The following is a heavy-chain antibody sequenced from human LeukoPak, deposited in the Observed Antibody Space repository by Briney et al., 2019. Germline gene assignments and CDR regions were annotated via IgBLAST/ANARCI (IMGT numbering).Heavy chain of an antibody. CDR1: GFTFSTYA. CDR3: AKDGYSGTYPWSDY. V-gene: IGHV3-23*01. Sequence: GGSLRLSCAASGFTFSTYAMNWVRQAPGKGLEWVSLISGTGGSPHYADSVKGRFTISRDNSKNTLYPQMNSLRAEDTAVYYCAKDGYSGTYPWSDYWGQGTLVTVS. CDR2: ISGTGGSP. J-gene: IGHJ4*02. D-gene: IGHD1-26*01.